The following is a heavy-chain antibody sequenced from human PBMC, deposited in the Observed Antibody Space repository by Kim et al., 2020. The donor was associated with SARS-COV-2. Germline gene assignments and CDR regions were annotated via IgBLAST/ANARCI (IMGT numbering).Heavy chain of an antibody. D-gene: IGHD6-6*01. Sequence: LKSRVTISVDTSKNQFSLKLSAVTAADTAVYYCASHEYSSPRGALSHFDYWGQGTLVTVSS. V-gene: IGHV4-39*01. CDR3: ASHEYSSPRGALSHFDY. J-gene: IGHJ4*02.